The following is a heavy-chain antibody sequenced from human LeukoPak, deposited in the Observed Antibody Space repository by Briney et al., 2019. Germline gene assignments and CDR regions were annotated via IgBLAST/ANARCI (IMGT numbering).Heavy chain of an antibody. J-gene: IGHJ5*02. CDR3: ARVRVDTAVGRWSDP. CDR2: KSHTGDT. D-gene: IGHD5-18*01. V-gene: IGHV4-34*01. CDR1: GGSFRGYY. Sequence: SETLSLTCAVYGGSFRGYYWGWIRQPPGKGLEWIGEKSHTGDTYYNPSLKSRLTMSVDTSKSQFSLRLTSVTAADTAVYYCARVRVDTAVGRWSDPWGQGTLVTVSS.